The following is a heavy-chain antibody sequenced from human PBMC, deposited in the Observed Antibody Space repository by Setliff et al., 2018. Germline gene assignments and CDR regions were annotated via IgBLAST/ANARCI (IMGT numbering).Heavy chain of an antibody. CDR3: ARAGGGHIVVATFDFDI. Sequence: HPGGSLRLSCAASGFTFSSLWMSWVRQAPGKGLEWVANINQGGGAQFYVDSVKGRFTISRDNAKNSLYLEMNSLRAEDKAVYYCARAGGGHIVVATFDFDIWGQVTKVTVSS. J-gene: IGHJ3*02. CDR1: GFTFSSLW. D-gene: IGHD2-21*01. V-gene: IGHV3-7*01. CDR2: INQGGGAQ.